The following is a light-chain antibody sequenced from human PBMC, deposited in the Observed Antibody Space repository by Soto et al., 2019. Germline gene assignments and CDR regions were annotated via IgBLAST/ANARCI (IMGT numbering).Light chain of an antibody. CDR1: QSVSSSY. J-gene: IGKJ2*01. V-gene: IGKV3-20*01. CDR3: QQYGSSPPYT. Sequence: EIVLTQSPGTLSLSPGERATLSCRASQSVSSSYLAWYQQKPGQAPRLLIYGASSRATCIPDWFSGSGSGTDFTLTISRLEPEDFSVYYCQQYGSSPPYTFGQGTKLEIK. CDR2: GAS.